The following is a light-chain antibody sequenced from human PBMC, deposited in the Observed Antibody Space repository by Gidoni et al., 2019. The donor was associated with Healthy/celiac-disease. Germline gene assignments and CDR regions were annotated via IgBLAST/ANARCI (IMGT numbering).Light chain of an antibody. CDR1: SSDVGGYNY. CDR3: SSYTSSSTPSWV. Sequence: QSALTQPASVSGSPGQSITISCTGTSSDVGGYNYVSWYQQHPGKAPKLMIYDVSTRPSGVSNRFSGSKSGNTASLTISGLQAEDEADYYCSSYTSSSTPSWVFGGGTKLTVL. V-gene: IGLV2-14*01. CDR2: DVS. J-gene: IGLJ3*02.